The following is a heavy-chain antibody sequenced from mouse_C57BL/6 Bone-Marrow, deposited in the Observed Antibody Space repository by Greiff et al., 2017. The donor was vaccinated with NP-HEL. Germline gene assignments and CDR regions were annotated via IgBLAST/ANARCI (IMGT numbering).Heavy chain of an antibody. CDR2: IWSGGST. J-gene: IGHJ4*01. V-gene: IGHV2-4*01. D-gene: IGHD2-3*01. Sequence: VKLMESGPGLVQPSQSLSITCTVSGFSLTSYGVHWVRQPPGKGLEWLGVIWSGGSTDYNAAFISRLSISKDNSKSQVFFKMNSLQADDTAIYYCAKTGYYVAMDYWGQGTSVTVSS. CDR3: AKTGYYVAMDY. CDR1: GFSLTSYG.